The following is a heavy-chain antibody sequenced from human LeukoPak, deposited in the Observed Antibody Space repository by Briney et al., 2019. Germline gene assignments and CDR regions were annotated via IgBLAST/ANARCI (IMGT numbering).Heavy chain of an antibody. D-gene: IGHD5-18*01. CDR2: ISAYNGNT. Sequence: GAAVKVSCKASGYTFTSYGISWVRQAPGQGLEWMGWISAYNGNTNYAQKLQGRVTMTTDKSTRTAYMELRSLRSDDTAVYYCARSYGYNYYYYYYMDVWGKGTTVTVSS. CDR3: ARSYGYNYYYYYYMDV. CDR1: GYTFTSYG. J-gene: IGHJ6*03. V-gene: IGHV1-18*01.